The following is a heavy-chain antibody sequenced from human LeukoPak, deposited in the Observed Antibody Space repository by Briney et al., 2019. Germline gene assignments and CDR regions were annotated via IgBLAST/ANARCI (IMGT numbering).Heavy chain of an antibody. V-gene: IGHV3-66*01. CDR1: GFTVSRNY. Sequence: QAGGSLRLSCAASGFTVSRNYMSWVRQAPGKGLEWVSLIYSGGNTDYADSVKGRFTISRDDSKNTLYLQMNSLRPEDTAVYYCTRDGYSSSHFGYWGQGTQVTVSS. CDR3: TRDGYSSSHFGY. D-gene: IGHD6-13*01. CDR2: IYSGGNT. J-gene: IGHJ4*02.